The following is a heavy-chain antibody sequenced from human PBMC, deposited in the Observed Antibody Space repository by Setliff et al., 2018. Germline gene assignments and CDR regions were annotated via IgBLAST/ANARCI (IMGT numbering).Heavy chain of an antibody. CDR2: ISSSSSYI. CDR1: GFAFSSYG. J-gene: IGHJ4*02. D-gene: IGHD3-3*01. Sequence: PGGSLRLSCAASGFAFSSYGMHWVRQAPGKGLEWVSSISSSSSYIYYADSVKGRFTISRDNSKNTLYLQMNSLRAEDTAVYYCAKDPRGDYNFWSGYFGPYFDYWGQGTLVTVSS. V-gene: IGHV3-21*01. CDR3: AKDPRGDYNFWSGYFGPYFDY.